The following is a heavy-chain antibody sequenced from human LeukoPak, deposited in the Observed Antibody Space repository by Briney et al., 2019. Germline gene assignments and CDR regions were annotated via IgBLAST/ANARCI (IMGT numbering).Heavy chain of an antibody. J-gene: IGHJ4*02. CDR2: IHHSGTT. CDR3: ARRKSPEYCDY. Sequence: SGTLSLTCTVSGGSITNTFDYWDWIRQPPGKGLEWIGSIHHSGTTYYNPSLKSRVTISVDTSKKQFSLKLSSVTAADTAVYYCARRKSPEYCDYWGQGTLVPVSS. V-gene: IGHV4-39*01. CDR1: GGSITNTFDY.